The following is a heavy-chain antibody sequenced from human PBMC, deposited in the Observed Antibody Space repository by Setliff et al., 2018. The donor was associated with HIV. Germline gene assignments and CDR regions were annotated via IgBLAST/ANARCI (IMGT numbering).Heavy chain of an antibody. CDR2: IDPHTGCP. Sequence: GASVKVSCKASGYTFTGHYMHWVRQAPGQGLQWMGWIDPHTGCPQYSQKFLGRVTMTRDTSISTVYMELTSLRSDDTAIYYCARDANYGSSGYDREYFDYWGQGTLVTVSS. V-gene: IGHV1-2*02. CDR1: GYTFTGHY. J-gene: IGHJ4*02. CDR3: ARDANYGSSGYDREYFDY. D-gene: IGHD5-12*01.